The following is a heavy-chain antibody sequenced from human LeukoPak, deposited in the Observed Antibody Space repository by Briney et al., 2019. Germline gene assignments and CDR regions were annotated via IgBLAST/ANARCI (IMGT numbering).Heavy chain of an antibody. CDR2: ISERGGST. D-gene: IGHD3-10*01. Sequence: GGSLRLSCVVSGLSLSNYAMTWVRQAPGKGLEWVSYISERGGSTTYADSVKGRITIYRDTSLNTLYLQMNNLRAEDTAVYFCAKRGVVIRGLLVIGYHQEAYHYDFWGQGVLVTVSS. J-gene: IGHJ4*02. V-gene: IGHV3-23*01. CDR1: GLSLSNYA. CDR3: AKRGVVIRGLLVIGYHQEAYHYDF.